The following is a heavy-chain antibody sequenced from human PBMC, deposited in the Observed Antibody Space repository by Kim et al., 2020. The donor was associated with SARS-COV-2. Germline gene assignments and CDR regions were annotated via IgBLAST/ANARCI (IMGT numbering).Heavy chain of an antibody. J-gene: IGHJ4*02. D-gene: IGHD6-13*01. CDR1: GYSLTNHW. CDR2: IYPGDSDI. CDR3: VTTEVAAAAKYYFDY. Sequence: GESLKISCKASGYSLTNHWIAWVRQMPGKGLEWMGVIYPGDSDIRYSPSFQGQITISADTSISTAYLQWSSLKASDTAMYYCVTTEVAAAAKYYFDYWGQGTLVTVSS. V-gene: IGHV5-51*06.